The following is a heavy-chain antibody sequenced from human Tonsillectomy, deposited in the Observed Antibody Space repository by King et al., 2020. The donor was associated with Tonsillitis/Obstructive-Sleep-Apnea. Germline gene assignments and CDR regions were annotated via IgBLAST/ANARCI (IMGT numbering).Heavy chain of an antibody. Sequence: QLVQSGGGLVQPGGSLRLSCAASGFTFSSYAMHWVRQAPGKGLEYVSAISSNGGSTYYANSVKGRFTISRDNSKNTLYLQMGSLRAEDMAVYYCARGGYYGSGSYYKNYYGMDVWGQGTTVTVSS. J-gene: IGHJ6*02. CDR2: ISSNGGST. CDR3: ARGGYYGSGSYYKNYYGMDV. V-gene: IGHV3-64*01. D-gene: IGHD3-10*01. CDR1: GFTFSSYA.